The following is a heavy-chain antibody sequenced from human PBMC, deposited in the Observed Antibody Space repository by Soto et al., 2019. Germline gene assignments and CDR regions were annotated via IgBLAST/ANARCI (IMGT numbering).Heavy chain of an antibody. D-gene: IGHD6-19*01. CDR2: INAGNGKT. Sequence: QVQFVQSGAEVKEPGASVTVSCRASGYTFRRYAVHWVRQAPGQSLEWVGWINAGNGKTGYSEDLQGRVTITRDTSASTVYMELASLRSEDTAIYYCASEGQWLAGDHWGQGTRVTVSP. CDR1: GYTFRRYA. CDR3: ASEGQWLAGDH. J-gene: IGHJ4*02. V-gene: IGHV1-3*01.